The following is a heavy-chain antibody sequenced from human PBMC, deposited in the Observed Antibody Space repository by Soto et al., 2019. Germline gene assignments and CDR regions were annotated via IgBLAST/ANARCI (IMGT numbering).Heavy chain of an antibody. J-gene: IGHJ4*02. Sequence: QLQLQESGSGLVTPSHTLSLTCTVSGGSISNAAYSWSWIRQPPGKGLEWIGYIYPSGMPFYNPSLRSRVTISIDRSNDQFSLNLKSVTAADTAVYYCAREGGGYGLFDSWGQGTLVTVSS. CDR3: AREGGGYGLFDS. D-gene: IGHD5-18*01. CDR2: IYPSGMP. V-gene: IGHV4-30-2*01. CDR1: GGSISNAAYS.